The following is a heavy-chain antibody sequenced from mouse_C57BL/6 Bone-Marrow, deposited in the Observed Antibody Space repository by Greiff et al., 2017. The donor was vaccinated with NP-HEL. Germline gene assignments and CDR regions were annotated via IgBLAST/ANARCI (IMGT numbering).Heavy chain of an antibody. CDR1: GFSLTSYG. Sequence: QVQLQQSGPGLVAPSQSLSITCTVSGFSLTSYGVSWVRQPPGKGLEWLGVIWGDGSTNYHSALISRLSISKDNSKSQVFLKLNSLQTDDTATYYCAALLLRYEGAWFAYWGQGTLVTVSA. J-gene: IGHJ3*01. CDR2: IWGDGST. V-gene: IGHV2-3*01. D-gene: IGHD1-1*01. CDR3: AALLLRYEGAWFAY.